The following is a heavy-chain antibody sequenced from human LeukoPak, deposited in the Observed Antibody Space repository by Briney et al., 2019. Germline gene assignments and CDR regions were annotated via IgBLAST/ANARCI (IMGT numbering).Heavy chain of an antibody. CDR3: AKRPGGTPVGYYFDY. D-gene: IGHD1-26*01. J-gene: IGHJ4*02. CDR2: ISYDGSNK. Sequence: PGRSLRLSCAASRFTFSNYAMHWVRQAPGKGLEWVAVISYDGSNKYYADSVKGRFTISRDNSKNTLYLQMNSLRAEDTAVYYRAKRPGGTPVGYYFDYWGQGTLVTVSS. CDR1: RFTFSNYA. V-gene: IGHV3-30-3*02.